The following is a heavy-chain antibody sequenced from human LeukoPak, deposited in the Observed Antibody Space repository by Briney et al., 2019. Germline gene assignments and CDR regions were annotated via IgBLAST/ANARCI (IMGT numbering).Heavy chain of an antibody. Sequence: GESLKISCKGSGYSFTSYWIGWVRQMPGKGLEWMGIIYPGDSDTRYSPSFQGQVTISANKSISTAYLQWTSLKVSDTAMYYCARSNPLRGYYPGWLDYWGQGTLVTVSS. CDR2: IYPGDSDT. CDR1: GYSFTSYW. D-gene: IGHD3-22*01. CDR3: ARSNPLRGYYPGWLDY. J-gene: IGHJ4*02. V-gene: IGHV5-51*01.